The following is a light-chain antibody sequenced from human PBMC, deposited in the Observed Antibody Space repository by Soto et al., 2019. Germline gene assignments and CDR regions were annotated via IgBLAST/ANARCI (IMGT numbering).Light chain of an antibody. CDR1: ERINTY. Sequence: DIQMTQSPSSVSASVGDRVTITCRASERINTYLAWYQQQPGKAPKFLIYAASSLQSGVPSRFSGSGSGTEFTLTISNLQPEDFATYYCQQANSPPLTFGGGTKVEIK. CDR2: AAS. V-gene: IGKV1-12*01. J-gene: IGKJ4*01. CDR3: QQANSPPLT.